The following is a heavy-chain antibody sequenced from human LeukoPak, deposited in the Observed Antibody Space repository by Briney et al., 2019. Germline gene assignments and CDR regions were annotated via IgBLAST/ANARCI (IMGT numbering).Heavy chain of an antibody. CDR2: INSDGSST. V-gene: IGHV3-74*01. Sequence: GGSLRLSCAASGFTFSSYWMHWVRQAPGKGLVWVSRINSDGSSTSYADSVKGRFTISRDNAKNSLYLQMNSLRAEDTAVYYCAGEIAVAGTIDYWGQGTLVTVSS. D-gene: IGHD6-19*01. CDR3: AGEIAVAGTIDY. J-gene: IGHJ4*02. CDR1: GFTFSSYW.